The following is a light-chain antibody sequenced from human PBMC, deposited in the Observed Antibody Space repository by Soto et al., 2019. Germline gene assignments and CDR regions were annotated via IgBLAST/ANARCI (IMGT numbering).Light chain of an antibody. CDR2: EGS. J-gene: IGLJ7*01. CDR1: SSDVGSYNL. Sequence: QSALTQPASVSGSPGQSITISCTGTSSDVGSYNLVSWYQQHPGKAPKLMIYEGSKRPSGVSNRFSGSKSGNTASLTISGLQAEDEADYYCFSYAGSSTLHAVFGGGTQLTVL. V-gene: IGLV2-23*01. CDR3: FSYAGSSTLHAV.